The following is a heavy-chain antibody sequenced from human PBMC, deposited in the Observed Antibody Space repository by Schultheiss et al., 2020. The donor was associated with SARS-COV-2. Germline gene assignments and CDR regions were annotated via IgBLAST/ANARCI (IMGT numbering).Heavy chain of an antibody. CDR1: GFTFSDHY. Sequence: GGSLRLSCAASGFTFSDHYMDWVRQAPGKGLEWVGRTRNKGNSYTTEYAASVKGRFSISRDDSKNSLYLQMNSLKTEDTAVYYCTSSRDYYYYYYMDVWGKGTTVTVSS. J-gene: IGHJ6*03. CDR3: TSSRDYYYYYYMDV. V-gene: IGHV3-72*01. CDR2: TRNKGNSYTT.